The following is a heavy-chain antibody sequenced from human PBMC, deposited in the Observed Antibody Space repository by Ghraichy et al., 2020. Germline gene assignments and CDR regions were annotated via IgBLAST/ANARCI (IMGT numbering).Heavy chain of an antibody. CDR1: GFTFSSYA. J-gene: IGHJ4*02. V-gene: IGHV3-23*01. Sequence: GGSLRLSCAASGFTFSSYAMSWVRQAPGKGLEWVSGISGGGGSTYYADSVKGQFTISRDNSKNTLYLQMNSLRAEDTAVYYCAKKVVVSAAMGFDYWGQGTLVTVSS. CDR2: ISGGGGST. CDR3: AKKVVVSAAMGFDY. D-gene: IGHD2-2*01.